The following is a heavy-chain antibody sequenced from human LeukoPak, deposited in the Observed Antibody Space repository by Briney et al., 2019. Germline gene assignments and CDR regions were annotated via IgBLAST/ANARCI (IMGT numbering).Heavy chain of an antibody. J-gene: IGHJ1*01. V-gene: IGHV3-23*01. Sequence: GGSLRLSCAASGFTFSSYAMSWVRQAPGKGLEWVSAISGSGGSTYYADSVKGRFTISRDNSKNTLHLQMNSLRAEDTAVYYCAKEPPGANSSGWYIQHWGQGTLVTVSS. CDR2: ISGSGGST. D-gene: IGHD6-19*01. CDR1: GFTFSSYA. CDR3: AKEPPGANSSGWYIQH.